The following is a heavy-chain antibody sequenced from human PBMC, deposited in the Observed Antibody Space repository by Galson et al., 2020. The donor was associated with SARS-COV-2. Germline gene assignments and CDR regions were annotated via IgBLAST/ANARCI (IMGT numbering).Heavy chain of an antibody. CDR3: ARDGANYYDSSNAFDI. D-gene: IGHD3-22*01. CDR2: ISSSGSTI. J-gene: IGHJ3*02. Sequence: GESLKISCAASGFTFSDYYMSWIRQAPGKGLEWVSYISSSGSTIYYADSVKGRFTISRDNAKNSLYLQMNSLRAEDTAVYYCARDGANYYDSSNAFDIWGQGTMVTVSS. CDR1: GFTFSDYY. V-gene: IGHV3-11*04.